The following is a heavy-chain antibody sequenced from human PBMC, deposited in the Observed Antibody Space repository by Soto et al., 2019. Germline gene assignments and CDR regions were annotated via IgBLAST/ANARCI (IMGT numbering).Heavy chain of an antibody. CDR2: ISGSGGSA. CDR3: AKEPYSDFWSAYYYFDY. D-gene: IGHD3-3*01. Sequence: EVQLLESGGGLVQPGVSLRLSCAASGLTFGSHAMIWVRQAPGKGLEWVSAISGSGGSAYYADSVKGRFTISRDNSINTLYPQMNSLSAEDTALYYCAKEPYSDFWSAYYYFDYWGQGTLVTVSS. V-gene: IGHV3-23*01. J-gene: IGHJ4*02. CDR1: GLTFGSHA.